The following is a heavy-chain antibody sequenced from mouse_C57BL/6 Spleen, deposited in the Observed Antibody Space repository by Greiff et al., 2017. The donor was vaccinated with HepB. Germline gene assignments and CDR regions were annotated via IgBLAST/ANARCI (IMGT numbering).Heavy chain of an antibody. Sequence: EVKLVESGGDLVKPGGSLKLSCAASGFTFSSYGMSWVRQTPDKRLEWVATISSGGSYTYYPDSVKGRFTISRDNAKNTLYLQMSSLKSEDTAMYYCARRGWALDGYPYYYAMDYWGQGTSVTVSS. D-gene: IGHD2-3*01. V-gene: IGHV5-6*02. CDR2: ISSGGSYT. J-gene: IGHJ4*01. CDR3: ARRGWALDGYPYYYAMDY. CDR1: GFTFSSYG.